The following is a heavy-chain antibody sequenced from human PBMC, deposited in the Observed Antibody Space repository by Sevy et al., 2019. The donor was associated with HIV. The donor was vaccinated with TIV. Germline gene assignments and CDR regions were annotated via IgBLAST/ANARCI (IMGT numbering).Heavy chain of an antibody. J-gene: IGHJ4*02. D-gene: IGHD1-1*01. CDR1: GFTFSKYW. CDR3: ARDDGNDYFHY. CDR2: IKQDAGQK. Sequence: GGSLRLSCAASGFTFSKYWMGWVRQAPGKGLEWVANIKQDAGQKYYVDSVEGRFTISRDNAKNSLYLQMNSLRAEDTAVYFCARDDGNDYFHYWGQGTLVTVSS. V-gene: IGHV3-7*01.